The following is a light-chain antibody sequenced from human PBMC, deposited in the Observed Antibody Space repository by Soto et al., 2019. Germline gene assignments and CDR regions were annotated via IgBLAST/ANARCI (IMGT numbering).Light chain of an antibody. V-gene: IGLV2-8*01. J-gene: IGLJ1*01. CDR1: SSDVGGYNY. Sequence: QSALTQPPSASGSPGQSVTISCTGTSSDVGGYNYVSWYQQHPGKAPKLMIYEVSKRPPGVPDRFSGSKSGNTASLTVSGLQAEDEAGYYCSSYAGSNNFVFGTGTKVTVL. CDR2: EVS. CDR3: SSYAGSNNFV.